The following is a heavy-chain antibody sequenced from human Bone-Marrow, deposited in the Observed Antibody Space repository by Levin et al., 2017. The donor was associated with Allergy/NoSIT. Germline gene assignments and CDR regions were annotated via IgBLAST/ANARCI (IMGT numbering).Heavy chain of an antibody. J-gene: IGHJ5*02. V-gene: IGHV3-30*04. CDR1: GFTFSSHA. CDR3: VRDWSSRDGYKYGGWFGP. Sequence: GGSLRLSCAGSGFTFSSHAMHWVRLTPGKGLEWVAVISNDGTNKYYRDSVKGRFTISRDNSKSTLYLQMNSLRPEDTAVYYCVRDWSSRDGYKYGGWFGPWGQGTLVTVSS. CDR2: ISNDGTNK. D-gene: IGHD5-24*01.